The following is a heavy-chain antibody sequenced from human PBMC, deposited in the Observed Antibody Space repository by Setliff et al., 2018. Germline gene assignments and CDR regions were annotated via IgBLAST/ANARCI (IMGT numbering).Heavy chain of an antibody. CDR2: IYPGDSDT. D-gene: IGHD2-15*01. CDR3: ARVVGADGMGIDY. Sequence: PGESLKISCKGSGYSFTSYWIGWVRQMPGKGLEWMGIIYPGDSDTRYSPSFQGQVTISADKSINTAYLQWSSLQASDTATYYCARVVGADGMGIDYWGQGTLVTVSS. V-gene: IGHV5-51*01. J-gene: IGHJ4*02. CDR1: GYSFTSYW.